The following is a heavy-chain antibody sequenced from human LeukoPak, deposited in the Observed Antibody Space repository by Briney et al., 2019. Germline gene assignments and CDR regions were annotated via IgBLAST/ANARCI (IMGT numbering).Heavy chain of an antibody. V-gene: IGHV4-59*01. J-gene: IGHJ4*02. CDR2: IYYSGST. CDR1: GGSISSYY. D-gene: IGHD3-10*01. CDR3: ARAMYGSGRGEIDY. Sequence: SETLSLTCTVSGGSISSYYWSWIRQPPAKGLEWIGYIYYSGSTNYNPSLKSRVTISVDTSKNQFSLKLSSVTAADTAVYYCARAMYGSGRGEIDYWGQGTLVTVSS.